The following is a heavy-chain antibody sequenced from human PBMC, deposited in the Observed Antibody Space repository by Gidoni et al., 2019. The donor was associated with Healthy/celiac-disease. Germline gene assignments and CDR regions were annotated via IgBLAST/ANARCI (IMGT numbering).Heavy chain of an antibody. V-gene: IGHV3-48*01. CDR1: GFTFSSYS. CDR3: AREDGPDYYYYGMDV. J-gene: IGHJ6*02. Sequence: EVQLVESGGGWVQPGGSLRVSGAAPGFTFSSYSMTWARPAPGKGLEWVSYISRSSITIYYADSVKGRFNISRDNSKNSLYLQMNRLRAEDTAVYYCAREDGPDYYYYGMDVWGQGTTVTVSS. CDR2: ISRSSITI.